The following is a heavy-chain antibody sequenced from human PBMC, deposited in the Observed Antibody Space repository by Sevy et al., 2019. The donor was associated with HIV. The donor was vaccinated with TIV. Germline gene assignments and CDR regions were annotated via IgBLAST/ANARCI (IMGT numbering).Heavy chain of an antibody. J-gene: IGHJ4*02. CDR3: ARVRGYSYGLYYFDY. CDR1: GGSISSGGYY. CDR2: IYYSGST. D-gene: IGHD5-18*01. V-gene: IGHV4-31*03. Sequence: SDTLSLTCTVSGGSISSGGYYWSWIRQHPGKGLEWIGYIYYSGSTYYNPSLKSRVTISVDTSKNQFSLKLSSVTAADTAVYYCARVRGYSYGLYYFDYWGQGTLVTVSS.